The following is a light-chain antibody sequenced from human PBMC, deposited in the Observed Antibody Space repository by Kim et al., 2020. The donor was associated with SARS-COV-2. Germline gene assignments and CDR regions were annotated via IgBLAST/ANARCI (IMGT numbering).Light chain of an antibody. J-gene: IGKJ1*01. CDR2: AAS. CDR3: QKYNSAPWT. V-gene: IGKV1-27*01. Sequence: ASVGDRVTITCRASQGINNYLAWYQQRPGKVPKLLIYAASTLQSGVPSRFSGSGFGTDFTLTISSLEPEDGATYYCQKYNSAPWTFGRGTKVDIK. CDR1: QGINNY.